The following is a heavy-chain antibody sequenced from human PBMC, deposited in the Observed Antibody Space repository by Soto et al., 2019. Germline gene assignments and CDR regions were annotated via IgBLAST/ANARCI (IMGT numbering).Heavy chain of an antibody. CDR2: IWYDGSNK. CDR1: GSIFSGYG. D-gene: IGHD1-7*01. V-gene: IGHV3-33*01. Sequence: QKYLVESGGGVVQPGGSLRLSCVAYGSIFSGYGMHWVRHAPGKGLEWVAVIWYDGSNKYYADSVKGRFTISRDNSKNILYLQIDRLRAEDTSVYYCARDGICGTVFRGFCDYWGQGNLVTVFS. J-gene: IGHJ4*02. CDR3: ARDGICGTVFRGFCDY.